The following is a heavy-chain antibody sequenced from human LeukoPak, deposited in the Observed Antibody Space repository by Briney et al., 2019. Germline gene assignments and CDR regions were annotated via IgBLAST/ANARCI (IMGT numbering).Heavy chain of an antibody. V-gene: IGHV3-21*01. CDR3: ARDRGYDFWSGYFPDAFDI. CDR1: GFTFSSYS. J-gene: IGHJ3*02. D-gene: IGHD3-3*01. CDR2: ISSSSSYI. Sequence: PGGSLRLSCAASGFTFSSYSMNWVRQAPGKGLEWVSSISSSSSYIYYADSVKGRFTISRDNAKNSLYLQMNSLRAEDTAVYYCARDRGYDFWSGYFPDAFDIWGQGTMVTVSS.